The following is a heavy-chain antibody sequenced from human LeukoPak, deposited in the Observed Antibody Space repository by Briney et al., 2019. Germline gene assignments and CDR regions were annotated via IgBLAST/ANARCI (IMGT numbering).Heavy chain of an antibody. D-gene: IGHD2-21*02. CDR1: GFTLSSTY. J-gene: IGHJ4*02. Sequence: GGSLRLSCAASGFTLSSTYMSWVRQAPGXGPEWVSVIYSGGSTYYADSVKGRFTISRDNSKNTVYLQMNSLRAEDTAVYYCATLARRVTAILDYWGQGVLVTVSS. CDR2: IYSGGST. CDR3: ATLARRVTAILDY. V-gene: IGHV3-66*01.